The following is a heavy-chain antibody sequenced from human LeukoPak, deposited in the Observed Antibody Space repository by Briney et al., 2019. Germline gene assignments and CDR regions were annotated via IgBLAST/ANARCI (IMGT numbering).Heavy chain of an antibody. V-gene: IGHV4-59*01. J-gene: IGHJ4*02. D-gene: IGHD4-17*01. Sequence: SETLSLTCTVSGDSIRNFYWSWFRRPPGKGLEWIGYIHYSGNTYYNPSLKSRVAMSVDTSKNQLSLKLTSVTAADTAAYYCAREADYGDYIDYWGQGTLVTVSS. CDR2: IHYSGNT. CDR1: GDSIRNFY. CDR3: AREADYGDYIDY.